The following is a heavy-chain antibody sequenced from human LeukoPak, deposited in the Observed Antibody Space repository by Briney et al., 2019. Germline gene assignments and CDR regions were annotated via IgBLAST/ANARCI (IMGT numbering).Heavy chain of an antibody. Sequence: PSETLSLTCTVSGGSISSYYWSWIRQPPGKGLEWIGYIYYSGSTNYNPSLKSRVTISVDTSKNQFSLKLSSVTAADTAVYYCARVPMATIWNWFDPWGQGTPVTVSS. CDR2: IYYSGST. CDR3: ARVPMATIWNWFDP. V-gene: IGHV4-59*01. D-gene: IGHD5-24*01. J-gene: IGHJ5*02. CDR1: GGSISSYY.